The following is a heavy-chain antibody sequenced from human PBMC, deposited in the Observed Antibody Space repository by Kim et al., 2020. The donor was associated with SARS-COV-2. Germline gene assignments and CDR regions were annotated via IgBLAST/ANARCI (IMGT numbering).Heavy chain of an antibody. CDR1: GDSISSSGDY. CDR3: ARYDTTGYYVTDD. J-gene: IGHJ4*02. V-gene: IGHV4-31*03. D-gene: IGHD3-22*01. Sequence: SETLSLTCNVSGDSISSSGDYWSWIRQHPGKGLEWIGYIYYSGSTYYNPSLKSRLTISIDTSNNHFSLNLSSVTAADTAVYYCARYDTTGYYVTDDWGQG. CDR2: IYYSGST.